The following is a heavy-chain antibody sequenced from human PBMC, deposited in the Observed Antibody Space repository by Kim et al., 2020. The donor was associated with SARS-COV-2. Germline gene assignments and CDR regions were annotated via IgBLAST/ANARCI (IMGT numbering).Heavy chain of an antibody. CDR3: ARRRHPEPRFDY. J-gene: IGHJ4*02. Sequence: RYSPSFQGQVTISADKTISTAYLQWSSLKAADTAMYYCARRRHPEPRFDYWGQGTLVTVSS. V-gene: IGHV5-51*01.